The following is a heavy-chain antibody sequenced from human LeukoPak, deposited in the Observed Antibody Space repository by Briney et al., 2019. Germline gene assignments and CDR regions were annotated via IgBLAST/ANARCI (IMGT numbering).Heavy chain of an antibody. CDR2: MNPNSGNT. J-gene: IGHJ6*03. CDR1: GYTFTSYD. Sequence: ASVKVSCKASGYTFTSYDINWVRQATGQGLEWMGWMNPNSGNTGYAQKFQGRVTITRNTSISTAYMELSSLRSEDTAVYYCARGASELVHWSYYYYYMDVWGKGTTVTVSS. D-gene: IGHD6-13*01. V-gene: IGHV1-8*03. CDR3: ARGASELVHWSYYYYYMDV.